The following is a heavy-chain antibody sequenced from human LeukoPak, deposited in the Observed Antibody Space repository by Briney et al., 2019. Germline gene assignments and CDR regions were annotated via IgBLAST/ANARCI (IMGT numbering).Heavy chain of an antibody. CDR3: ARTLSRWDPFDY. J-gene: IGHJ4*02. Sequence: SETLSLTCTISGGSISSYFWSWIRQPPGKRVEWIGYIYYTGSTNYNPSLKSRVIISLDTSKNQFSLKLSSVTAADTAVYYCARTLSRWDPFDYWGQGALVTVSS. CDR1: GGSISSYF. V-gene: IGHV4-59*01. CDR2: IYYTGST. D-gene: IGHD1-26*01.